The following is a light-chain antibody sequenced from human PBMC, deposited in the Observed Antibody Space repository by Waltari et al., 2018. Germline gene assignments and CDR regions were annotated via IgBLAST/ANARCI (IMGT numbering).Light chain of an antibody. J-gene: IGKJ2*01. CDR1: QGISSY. CDR2: GAS. Sequence: DIQLTQSPSFLSASLGDRVTITCRASQGISSYLTWYQQKPGKVPKLLIYGASTLQSGVPSRFSGSGSVTEFTLTISSLQPEDFATYYCQQLNDYPLTFGQGTKLQIK. V-gene: IGKV1-9*01. CDR3: QQLNDYPLT.